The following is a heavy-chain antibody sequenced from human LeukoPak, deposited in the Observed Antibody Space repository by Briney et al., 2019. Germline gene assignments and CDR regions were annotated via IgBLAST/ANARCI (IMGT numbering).Heavy chain of an antibody. CDR2: VSGIDGNT. CDR3: ARPGSDRARGWGYLDS. D-gene: IGHD3-10*01. V-gene: IGHV1-18*01. CDR1: GYKFTDYG. J-gene: IGHJ4*02. Sequence: ASVKVSCKASGYKFTDYGVNCGQQAPGQGLEWMGWVSGIDGNTKYARNLQGRVTMTRDTSTSTAFMELRSLTSDDTAIYYCARPGSDRARGWGYLDSWGKGTLVTVSS.